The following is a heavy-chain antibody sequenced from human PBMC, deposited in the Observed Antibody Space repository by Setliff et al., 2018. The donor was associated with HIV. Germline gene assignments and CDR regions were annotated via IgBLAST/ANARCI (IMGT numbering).Heavy chain of an antibody. CDR2: IYPDDSHT. Sequence: PGESLKISCKGSGDSFSRHWIGWVRQMPGKGLEWMGVIYPDDSHTRYSPSFQGQVIISADKSITTVYLQWTSLRASDSGMCYCARPLYEQSSDALNVWGQGTMVTVSS. V-gene: IGHV5-51*01. D-gene: IGHD3-16*01. CDR1: GDSFSRHW. CDR3: ARPLYEQSSDALNV. J-gene: IGHJ3*01.